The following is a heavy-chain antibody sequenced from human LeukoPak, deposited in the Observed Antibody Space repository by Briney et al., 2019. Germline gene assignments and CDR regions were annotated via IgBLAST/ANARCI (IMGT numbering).Heavy chain of an antibody. CDR2: IYTSGST. CDR1: GGSISSGSYY. J-gene: IGHJ4*02. D-gene: IGHD2-2*01. V-gene: IGHV4-61*02. CDR3: ASSLGYCSSTSCQDY. Sequence: SETLSLTCTVSGGSISSGSYYWSWIRQPAGKGLEWIGRIYTSGSTNYNPSLKSRVTISVDTSKNQFSLKLSSVTAADTAVYYCASSLGYCSSTSCQDYWGQGTLVTVSS.